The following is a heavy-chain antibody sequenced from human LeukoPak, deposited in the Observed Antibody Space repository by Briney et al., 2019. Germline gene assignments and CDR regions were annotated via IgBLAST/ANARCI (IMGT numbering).Heavy chain of an antibody. V-gene: IGHV3-23*01. CDR3: AKGYCSSTSCYLSGEYYFDY. CDR1: GFTFSSYA. J-gene: IGHJ4*02. Sequence: GGSLRLSCAASGFTFSSYAMSWVRQAPGEGLEWVSAISGSGGSTYYADSVKGRFTISRDNSKNTLYLQMNSLRAEDTAVYYCAKGYCSSTSCYLSGEYYFDYWGQGTLVTVSS. CDR2: ISGSGGST. D-gene: IGHD2-2*01.